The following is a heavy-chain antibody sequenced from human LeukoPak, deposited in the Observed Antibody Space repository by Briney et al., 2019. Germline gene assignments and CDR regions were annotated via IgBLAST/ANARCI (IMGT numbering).Heavy chain of an antibody. J-gene: IGHJ4*02. CDR3: ATETNGRHYDY. CDR2: IGPTGSDR. D-gene: IGHD1-14*01. Sequence: PGWSLRLSCTASGLTFSTSGFNWVRQAPGKGLEWVASIGPTGSDRYHADSIKGRFTISRDNATNFLYLQMNSLRAEDTAVYYCATETNGRHYDYWGQGTLLTVSS. CDR1: GLTFSTSG. V-gene: IGHV3-21*06.